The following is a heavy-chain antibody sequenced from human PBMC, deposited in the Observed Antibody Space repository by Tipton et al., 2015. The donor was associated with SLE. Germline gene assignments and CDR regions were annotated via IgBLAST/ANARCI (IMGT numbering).Heavy chain of an antibody. Sequence: SLRLSCTVSGFTFTDYGMNWVRQAPGKGLEWVPGITGSGINTYYADSVKGRFTISRDNSKNTLYLQMNRQRADDTAVYYCSRSCLTGTPFSWGQGTLVTVSS. V-gene: IGHV3-23*01. CDR3: SRSCLTGTPFS. D-gene: IGHD1-7*01. J-gene: IGHJ5*02. CDR2: ITGSGINT. CDR1: GFTFTDYG.